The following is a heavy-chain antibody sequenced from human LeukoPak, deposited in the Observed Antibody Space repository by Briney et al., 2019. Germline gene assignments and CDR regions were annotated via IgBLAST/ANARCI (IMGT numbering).Heavy chain of an antibody. V-gene: IGHV4-59*01. J-gene: IGHJ4*02. D-gene: IGHD1-26*01. CDR1: GGSISSYY. Sequence: SETLSLTCTVPGGSISSYYWSWIRQPPGKGLEWIGYIYYSGSTNYNPSLKSRVTISVDTSKNQFSLKLSSVTAADTAVYYCAREEVGAFDYWGQGTLVTVSS. CDR3: AREEVGAFDY. CDR2: IYYSGST.